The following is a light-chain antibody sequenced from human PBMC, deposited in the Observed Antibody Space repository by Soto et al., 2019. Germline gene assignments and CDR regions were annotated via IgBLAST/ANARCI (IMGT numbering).Light chain of an antibody. CDR3: QQYNKWPRT. CDR1: QSINSN. CDR2: GAS. J-gene: IGKJ1*01. V-gene: IGKV3-15*01. Sequence: EIVMTQSPATLSVSPGERATLSCRASQSINSNLAWYQQKPGQAPRLLIHGASTRATGIPARFSGSGSGTEFTLTISSLQSEDSAVYYCQQYNKWPRTFGQGTKVEIK.